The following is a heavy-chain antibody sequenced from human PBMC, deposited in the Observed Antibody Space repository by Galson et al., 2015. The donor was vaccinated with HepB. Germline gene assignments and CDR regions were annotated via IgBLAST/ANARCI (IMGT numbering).Heavy chain of an antibody. V-gene: IGHV3-30*18. CDR3: AKNSSGWSYNWFDP. CDR1: GFTFSSYG. D-gene: IGHD6-19*01. J-gene: IGHJ5*02. Sequence: SLRLSCAASGFTFSSYGMHWVRQAPGKGLEWVAVISYDGSNKYYADSVKGRFTISRDNSKNTLYLQMNSLRAEDTAVYYCAKNSSGWSYNWFDPWGQGTLVTVSS. CDR2: ISYDGSNK.